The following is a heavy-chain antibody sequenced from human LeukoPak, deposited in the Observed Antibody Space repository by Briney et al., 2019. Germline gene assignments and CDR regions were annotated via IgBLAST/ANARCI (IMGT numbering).Heavy chain of an antibody. V-gene: IGHV4-39*01. D-gene: IGHD3-22*01. CDR3: ARGVTMIVVVIHDWYFNL. CDR1: GGSISSSSYY. J-gene: IGHJ2*01. Sequence: SETLSLTCTVSGGSISSSSYYWGWIRQPPGKGLEWIGGIYYTRSTYYNPSLKSRVTISVDTSKNQFSLKLTSVTAADTAVYYCARGVTMIVVVIHDWYFNLWGRGTLVTVSS. CDR2: IYYTRST.